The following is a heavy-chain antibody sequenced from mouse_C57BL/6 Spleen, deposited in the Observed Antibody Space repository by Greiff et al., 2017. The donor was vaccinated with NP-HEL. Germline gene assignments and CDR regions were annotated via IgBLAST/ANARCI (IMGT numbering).Heavy chain of an antibody. CDR2: IWSDGST. V-gene: IGHV2-6*03. CDR3: ATYGSSNNYYAMDY. J-gene: IGHJ4*01. D-gene: IGHD1-1*01. CDR1: GFSFTSYG. Sequence: QVQLKESGPGLVAPSQSLSITCTVSGFSFTSYGVHWVRQPPGKGLEWLVVIWSDGSTTYNSAHKSRLSIIKDNYKSQVFLKMNSLQTDDTAMYYCATYGSSNNYYAMDYWGQGTSVTVSS.